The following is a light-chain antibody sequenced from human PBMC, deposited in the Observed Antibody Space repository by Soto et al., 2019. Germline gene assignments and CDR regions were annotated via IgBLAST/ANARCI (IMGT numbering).Light chain of an antibody. J-gene: IGKJ5*01. CDR3: QLRDTWPIT. CDR2: DAS. V-gene: IGKV3-11*01. Sequence: ELVLTTSPATLSLNQEARATLSCMASQSVSSYLAWYQQKPGQAPRLLIYDASDRATGIPGRFSGSGSGTDFTLTIICLEPEDFAVYYCQLRDTWPITFCQGTRLEIK. CDR1: QSVSSY.